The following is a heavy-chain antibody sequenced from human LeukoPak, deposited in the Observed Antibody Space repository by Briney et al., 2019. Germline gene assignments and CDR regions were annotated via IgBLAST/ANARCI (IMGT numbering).Heavy chain of an antibody. CDR2: ISGGSTST. Sequence: GGSLRLSCAVSGFTFSRYSMNWVRQAPGKRLEWVSVISGGSTSTFYADSVKGRFTISRDNAKNSLYLQMDSLRAEDTAVYYCARNTPSLSTNGMDVWGQGTTVTVSS. J-gene: IGHJ6*02. D-gene: IGHD3-3*02. CDR1: GFTFSRYS. V-gene: IGHV3-21*01. CDR3: ARNTPSLSTNGMDV.